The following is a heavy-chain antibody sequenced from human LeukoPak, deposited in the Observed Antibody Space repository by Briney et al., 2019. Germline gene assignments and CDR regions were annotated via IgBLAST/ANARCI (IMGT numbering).Heavy chain of an antibody. CDR1: GGSISNYY. V-gene: IGHV4-59*01. CDR2: IHYTGST. D-gene: IGHD6-25*01. Sequence: SETLSLTCTVSGGSISNYYWSWIRQSPGKGLEWIGYIHYTGSTNYNPSLKSRVTISIDMSKNQFSLKLRSVTAADTAVYYCARAGLSGPAAGRWYFDLWGRGTLVTVSS. CDR3: ARAGLSGPAAGRWYFDL. J-gene: IGHJ2*01.